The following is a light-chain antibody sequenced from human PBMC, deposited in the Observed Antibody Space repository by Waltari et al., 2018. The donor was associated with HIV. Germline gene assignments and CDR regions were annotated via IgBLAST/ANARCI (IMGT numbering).Light chain of an antibody. Sequence: DIQMTQSPSTLSASVGDRVTITCRASQSISNWLAWYQQKPGKAPKLLIYRASTLESGVPSRFSGSGSGTEFILTISRLQPDDFATYYCQQYDSYSWTFGQGTKVEI. V-gene: IGKV1-5*03. CDR2: RAS. CDR1: QSISNW. J-gene: IGKJ1*01. CDR3: QQYDSYSWT.